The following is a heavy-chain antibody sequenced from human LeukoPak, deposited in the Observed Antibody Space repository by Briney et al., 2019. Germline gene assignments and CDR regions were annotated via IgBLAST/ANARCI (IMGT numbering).Heavy chain of an antibody. CDR2: INSDGSST. J-gene: IGHJ3*02. CDR3: AKAGEMATTDI. CDR1: GFTFSDYY. D-gene: IGHD5-24*01. Sequence: GGSLRLSCAASGFTFSDYYMSWIRQAPGKGLVWVSRINSDGSSTSYADSVKGRFTTSRDNSKNTLYLQMNSLRAEDTAVYYCAKAGEMATTDIWGQGTMVTVSS. V-gene: IGHV3-74*01.